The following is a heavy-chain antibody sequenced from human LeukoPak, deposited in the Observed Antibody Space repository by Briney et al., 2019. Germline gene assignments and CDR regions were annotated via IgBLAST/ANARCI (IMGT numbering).Heavy chain of an antibody. V-gene: IGHV3-7*03. J-gene: IGHJ4*02. Sequence: GGSLRLSCAASGFSFSSSWMAWVRQAPGQGLEWVANLKQDAYQTFYLESVKGRSTISRDNAKNSLYLYMNSLRVEDTAMYYCARDRRSGLDHWGQGALVTVSS. D-gene: IGHD6-19*01. CDR3: ARDRRSGLDH. CDR2: LKQDAYQT. CDR1: GFSFSSSW.